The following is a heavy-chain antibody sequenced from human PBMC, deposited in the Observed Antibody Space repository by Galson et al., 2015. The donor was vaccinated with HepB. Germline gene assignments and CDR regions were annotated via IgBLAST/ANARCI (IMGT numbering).Heavy chain of an antibody. V-gene: IGHV1-69*02. J-gene: IGHJ4*02. CDR3: ASNYYGSGSYYSPPGVDY. D-gene: IGHD3-10*01. CDR1: GGTFSSYT. CDR2: IIPILGIA. Sequence: SCKASGGTFSSYTISWVRQAPGQGLEWMGRIIPILGIANYAQKFQGRVTITADKSTSTAYMELSSLRSEDTAVYYCASNYYGSGSYYSPPGVDYWGQGTLVTVSS.